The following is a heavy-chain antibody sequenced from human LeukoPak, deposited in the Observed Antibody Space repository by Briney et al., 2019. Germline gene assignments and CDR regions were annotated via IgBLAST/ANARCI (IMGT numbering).Heavy chain of an antibody. V-gene: IGHV3-23*01. CDR2: ISGTGGGT. CDR3: AKDREMYFYDSSGYRDAFHI. Sequence: GGSLGLSCAASGFTFNTYAMSWVRQAPGKGLEWVSSISGTGGGTYYADSVKGRFTISRDNSHKTLYLQMNSLRAEDTAVYYCAKDREMYFYDSSGYRDAFHIWGQGTKVTVSS. J-gene: IGHJ3*02. CDR1: GFTFNTYA. D-gene: IGHD3-22*01.